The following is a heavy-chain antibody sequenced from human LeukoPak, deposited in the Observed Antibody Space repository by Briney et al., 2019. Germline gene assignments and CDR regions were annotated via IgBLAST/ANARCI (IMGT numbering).Heavy chain of an antibody. D-gene: IGHD3-3*01. Sequence: GASVKVSCKASGYTFTSYYMHWVRQAPGQGLEWMGIINPSGGSTSYAQKFQGRVTMTRDMSTSTVYMELSSLRSEDTAVYYCASLNYDSRGSVEWGQGTLVTVSS. CDR2: INPSGGST. V-gene: IGHV1-46*01. J-gene: IGHJ4*02. CDR3: ASLNYDSRGSVE. CDR1: GYTFTSYY.